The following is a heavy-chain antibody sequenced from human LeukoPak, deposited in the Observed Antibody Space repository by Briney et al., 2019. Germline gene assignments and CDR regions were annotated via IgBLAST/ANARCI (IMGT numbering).Heavy chain of an antibody. V-gene: IGHV3-23*01. CDR3: ATSDSSGWFPAY. D-gene: IGHD6-19*01. CDR2: ISGSGGSP. Sequence: GGSLRLSCAASGFTFSSYAMSWVRQAPGKGLEWVLAISGSGGSPYYADSVKGRFTISRDNPKNTPYLQMNSLRAEDTAVYYCATSDSSGWFPAYWGQGTLVTVSS. J-gene: IGHJ4*02. CDR1: GFTFSSYA.